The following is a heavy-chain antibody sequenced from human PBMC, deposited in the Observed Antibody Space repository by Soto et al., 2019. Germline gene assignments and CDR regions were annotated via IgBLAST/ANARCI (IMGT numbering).Heavy chain of an antibody. V-gene: IGHV1-18*01. Sequence: QVRLVHSETEVKKPGASVNVSCKASGYTFTSYTISWVRQAPGQGLEWMGWISANNVNTEFAQKFQDRLTMIADTTTSTAYLELRNLRPDDTAVYYCARSLPWFDPWGQGTLVAVSS. CDR2: ISANNVNT. CDR1: GYTFTSYT. J-gene: IGHJ5*02. CDR3: ARSLPWFDP.